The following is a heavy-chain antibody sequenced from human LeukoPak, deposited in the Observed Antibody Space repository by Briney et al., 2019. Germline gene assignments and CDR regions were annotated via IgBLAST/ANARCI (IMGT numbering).Heavy chain of an antibody. J-gene: IGHJ4*02. CDR1: GYTFTSYG. Sequence: ASVKVSCKASGYTFTSYGISWVRQAPGQGLEWMGWISVYNGNTNYAQKLQGRVTMTTDTSTSTAYMELRSLRSDDTAVYYCARSLRATVTPNFDYWGQGTLVTVSS. V-gene: IGHV1-18*01. CDR3: ARSLRATVTPNFDY. D-gene: IGHD4-4*01. CDR2: ISVYNGNT.